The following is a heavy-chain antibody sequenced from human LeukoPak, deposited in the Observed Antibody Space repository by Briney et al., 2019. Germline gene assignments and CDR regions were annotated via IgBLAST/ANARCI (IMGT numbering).Heavy chain of an antibody. CDR1: GFTFSDYY. J-gene: IGHJ3*02. D-gene: IGHD2-15*01. CDR2: ISSSGSTI. Sequence: GGSLRLSCAASGFTFSDYYMSWIRQAPGKGLEWVSYISSSGSTIYYADSVKGRFTISRDNAKNSLYLQMNSLRAEDTAVYYCARQYCSGGSCYLNAAFDTWGQGTMVTVSS. CDR3: ARQYCSGGSCYLNAAFDT. V-gene: IGHV3-11*04.